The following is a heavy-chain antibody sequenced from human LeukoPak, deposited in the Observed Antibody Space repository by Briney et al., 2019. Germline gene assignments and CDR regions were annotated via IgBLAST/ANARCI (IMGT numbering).Heavy chain of an antibody. V-gene: IGHV4-39*01. CDR1: GGSISTTSYY. Sequence: PSETLSLTCTVSGGSISTTSYYWDWIRQPPGKGLEWIGSVYYSGTTYYNPSLKSRVTMPVDTSKNQFSLKLNSVTAADTAIYYCARHPPRGQLGTAFDIWGQGTMVTVSS. J-gene: IGHJ3*02. CDR3: ARHPPRGQLGTAFDI. D-gene: IGHD3-16*01. CDR2: VYYSGTT.